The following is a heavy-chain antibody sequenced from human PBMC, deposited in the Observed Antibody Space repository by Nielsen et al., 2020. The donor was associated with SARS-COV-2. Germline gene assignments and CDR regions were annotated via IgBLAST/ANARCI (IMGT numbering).Heavy chain of an antibody. D-gene: IGHD4-17*01. V-gene: IGHV3-11*05. Sequence: LTCAASGFTFSDYYMSWIRQAPGKGLEWVSYISSSSSYTNYADSVKGRFTISRDNAKNSLYLQMNSLRAEDTAVYYCARVPDYGDAFDIWGQGTMVTVSS. CDR3: ARVPDYGDAFDI. CDR2: ISSSSSYT. J-gene: IGHJ3*02. CDR1: GFTFSDYY.